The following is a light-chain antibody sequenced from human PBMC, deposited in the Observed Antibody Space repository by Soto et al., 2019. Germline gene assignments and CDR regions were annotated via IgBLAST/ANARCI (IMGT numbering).Light chain of an antibody. CDR3: QQRSNWPKLT. J-gene: IGKJ4*01. CDR2: DAS. V-gene: IGKV3-11*01. Sequence: EIVLTQSPDTLSLSPGERATLSCRASQSVSSYLAWYQQKPGQAPRLLIYDASNRATGIPARFSGSGSGTDFTHTISSLEPEDFAVYYCQQRSNWPKLTFGGGTKVEIK. CDR1: QSVSSY.